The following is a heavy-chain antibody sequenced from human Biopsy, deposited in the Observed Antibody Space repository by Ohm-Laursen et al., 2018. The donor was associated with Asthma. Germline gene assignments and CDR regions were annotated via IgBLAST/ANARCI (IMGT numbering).Heavy chain of an antibody. J-gene: IGHJ6*02. D-gene: IGHD3-10*01. CDR1: GGSISSSNW. CDR3: AKLRITMVQGVIINVEYYYGMDV. Sequence: PGTLSLTWAVSGGSISSSNWGSWVRQPPGKGLEWIGEIYHSGSTNYNPSLKSRVTISVDKSTNQFSLKLSSVTAADTAVYYCAKLRITMVQGVIINVEYYYGMDVWGQGTTVTVSS. V-gene: IGHV4-4*03. CDR2: IYHSGST.